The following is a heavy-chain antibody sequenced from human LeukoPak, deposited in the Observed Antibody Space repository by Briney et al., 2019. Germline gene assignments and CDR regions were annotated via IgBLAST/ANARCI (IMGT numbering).Heavy chain of an antibody. J-gene: IGHJ5*02. CDR1: GGSISSYY. CDR2: IYYSGST. Sequence: SETLSLTCTVSGGSISSYYWSWIRRPPGKGLEWIGYIYYSGSTNYNPSLKSRVTISVDTSKNQFSLKLSSVTAADTAVYYCARSRIHWWFDPWGQGTLVTVSS. V-gene: IGHV4-59*01. CDR3: ARSRIHWWFDP.